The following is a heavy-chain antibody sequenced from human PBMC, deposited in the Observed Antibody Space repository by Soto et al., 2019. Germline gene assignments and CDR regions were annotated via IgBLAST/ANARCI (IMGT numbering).Heavy chain of an antibody. Sequence: QVQLQESGPGLVKPSETLSLTCNVSGGSISSYDWNWIRQPPGKGLEWIGYVYYSGSTNYNPSLKSRVSISVDTSKNQFSLKLSSVTAADTALYYCASHLSQAFDIWGQGTMVTVSS. J-gene: IGHJ3*02. CDR3: ASHLSQAFDI. V-gene: IGHV4-59*08. CDR1: GGSISSYD. CDR2: VYYSGST.